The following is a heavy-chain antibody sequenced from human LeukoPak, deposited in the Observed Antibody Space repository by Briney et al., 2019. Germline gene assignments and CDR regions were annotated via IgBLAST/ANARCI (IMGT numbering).Heavy chain of an antibody. D-gene: IGHD3-10*01. CDR1: GYTFTSCA. V-gene: IGHV1-18*01. CDR2: ISAYNGNT. CDR3: ARGVRDYYGSGSYYYFDY. Sequence: ASVKVSCKASGYTFTSCAISWVRQAPGQGLEWMGWISAYNGNTNYAQKLQGRVTMTTDTSTSTAYMELRSLRSDDTAVYYCARGVRDYYGSGSYYYFDYWGQGTLVTVSS. J-gene: IGHJ4*02.